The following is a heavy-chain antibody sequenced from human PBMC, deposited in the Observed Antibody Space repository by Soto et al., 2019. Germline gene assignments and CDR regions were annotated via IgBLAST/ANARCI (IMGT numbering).Heavy chain of an antibody. J-gene: IGHJ4*02. CDR1: GYTFSSYH. D-gene: IGHD1-26*01. V-gene: IGHV1-18*01. CDR2: ISAYNVNT. Sequence: QVQLVQSGAEVKKPGASVKVSCKASGYTFSSYHISGVRQAPGQGLEWMGWISAYNVNTNYAQKLQGRVTMTTDTSTRTAYMELRRLRSDDTAVYYCARDGTPTDYWGQGTLVTVSS. CDR3: ARDGTPTDY.